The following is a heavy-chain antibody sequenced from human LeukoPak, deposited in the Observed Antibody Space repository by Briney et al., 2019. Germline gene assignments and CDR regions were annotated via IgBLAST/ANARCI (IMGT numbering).Heavy chain of an antibody. D-gene: IGHD1-26*01. CDR2: IFHSGST. Sequence: SETLSLTCTVSNGSITTNSYYWGWIRQPPGKGLEWIGTIFHSGSTYYNPSLKSRVTITVDTSKNQFSLNLNYVTSADTAVYYCARPWGVGAPFDPWGPGTLVTVSS. J-gene: IGHJ5*02. CDR1: NGSITTNSYY. V-gene: IGHV4-39*01. CDR3: ARPWGVGAPFDP.